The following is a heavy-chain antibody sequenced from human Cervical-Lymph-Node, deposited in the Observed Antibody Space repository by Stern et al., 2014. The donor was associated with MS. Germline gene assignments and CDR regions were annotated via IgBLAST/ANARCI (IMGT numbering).Heavy chain of an antibody. V-gene: IGHV7-4-1*02. CDR3: ARGYSSGWYTSGYFDL. D-gene: IGHD6-19*01. CDR2: INTHTGNP. Sequence: QVQLVQSGSELKKPGASVNISCKTFGYSFSAYALNWVRQAPGQGLEWMGWINTHTGNPTYAQDFTGRFVFSLDTSVNTTYLQIIGLKAEDTAVYYCARGYSSGWYTSGYFDLWGRGTPVTVPP. J-gene: IGHJ2*01. CDR1: GYSFSAYA.